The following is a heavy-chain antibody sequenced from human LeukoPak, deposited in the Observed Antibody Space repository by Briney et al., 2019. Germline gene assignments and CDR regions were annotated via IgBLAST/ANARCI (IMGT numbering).Heavy chain of an antibody. Sequence: SETLSLTCAVYGGSFSGYYWNWIRQPPGKGLEWIGEINHSGSTNYNPSLKSRVTISVDTSKNQFSQKLSSVTAADTAVYYCARGPSPVVPAARSSSYYYYGMDVWGKGTTVTVSS. CDR3: ARGPSPVVPAARSSSYYYYGMDV. CDR1: GGSFSGYY. V-gene: IGHV4-34*01. D-gene: IGHD2-2*01. J-gene: IGHJ6*04. CDR2: INHSGST.